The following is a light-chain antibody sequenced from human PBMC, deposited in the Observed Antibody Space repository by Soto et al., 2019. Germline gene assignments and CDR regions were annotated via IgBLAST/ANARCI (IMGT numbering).Light chain of an antibody. CDR1: QSINNY. CDR3: QQTYSTPFT. CDR2: ATS. V-gene: IGKV1-39*01. J-gene: IGKJ3*01. Sequence: DIQMTQSPSSLSASVGDRVTITCRASQSINNYLNWYRQRPGKPPKLLIYATSTLQSGVPSGFSGSGSGTDFTLTINSLQPEDFATYYCQQTYSTPFTFGPGTKVDIK.